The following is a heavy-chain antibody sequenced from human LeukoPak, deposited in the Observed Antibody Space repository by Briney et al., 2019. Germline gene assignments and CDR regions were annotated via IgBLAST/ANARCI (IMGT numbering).Heavy chain of an antibody. D-gene: IGHD1-26*01. V-gene: IGHV1-69*05. CDR3: ARDNSGSSHDAFDI. Sequence: SVKVSCKASGGTFSSYAISWVRQAPGQGLEWMGGIIPIFGTANYAQKFQGRVTMTRDTSTSTVYMELSSLRSEDTAVYYCARDNSGSSHDAFDIWGQGTMVTVSS. J-gene: IGHJ3*02. CDR1: GGTFSSYA. CDR2: IIPIFGTA.